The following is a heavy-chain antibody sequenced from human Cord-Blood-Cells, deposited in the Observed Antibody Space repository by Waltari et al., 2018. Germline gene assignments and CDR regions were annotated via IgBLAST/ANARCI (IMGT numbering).Heavy chain of an antibody. V-gene: IGHV1-69*09. D-gene: IGHD3-9*01. CDR3: ARDRGQSNYDILTGYYDY. CDR1: GGTFSSYA. Sequence: QVQLVQSGAEVKKPGSSVKVSCKASGGTFSSYAISWVRQAPGHGLEWMGRIIPILGIANYAQKFQGRVTITADKSTNTAYMELSSLRSEDTAVYYCARDRGQSNYDILTGYYDYWGQGTLVTVSS. CDR2: IIPILGIA. J-gene: IGHJ4*02.